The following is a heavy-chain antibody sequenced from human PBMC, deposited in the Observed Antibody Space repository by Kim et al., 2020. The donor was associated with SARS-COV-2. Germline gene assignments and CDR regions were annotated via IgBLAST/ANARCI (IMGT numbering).Heavy chain of an antibody. CDR3: ARDSVNALDV. Sequence: GNTKYAQNLQGRGTVTTDISTSTAYMELRSLRSDDTAVYYCARDSVNALDVWGQGTLVTVSS. J-gene: IGHJ3*01. V-gene: IGHV1-18*01. CDR2: GNT.